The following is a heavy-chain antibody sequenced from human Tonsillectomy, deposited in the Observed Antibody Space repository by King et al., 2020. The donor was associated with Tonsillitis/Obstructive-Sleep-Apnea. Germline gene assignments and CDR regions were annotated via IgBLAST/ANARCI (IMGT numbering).Heavy chain of an antibody. V-gene: IGHV2-5*02. J-gene: IGHJ6*03. CDR3: AHSVYYYYYMDV. Sequence: ITLKESGPTLVKPTQTLTLTCTFSGFSLSTSGVGVGWIRQPPGKALEWLALIYWDGDNRYSPSLKSRLTITKDTSKNQVVLTTTNMDPVDTATYYCAHSVYYYYYMDVWGKGTTVTVSS. CDR2: IYWDGDN. CDR1: GFSLSTSGVG.